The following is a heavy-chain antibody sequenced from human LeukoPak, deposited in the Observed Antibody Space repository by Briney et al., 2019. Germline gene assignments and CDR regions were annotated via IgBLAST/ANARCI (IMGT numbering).Heavy chain of an antibody. CDR3: AREGSRYSSSPPDY. CDR1: GFTFSSYE. Sequence: PGGSLRLSCAASGFTFSSYEMNWVRQAPGKGLEWVSYISSSGSTIYYADSVKGRFTISRDNAKNSLYLQMNSLRAEDTAVYYCAREGSRYSSSPPDYWGQGTLVTVSS. D-gene: IGHD6-13*01. CDR2: ISSSGSTI. V-gene: IGHV3-48*03. J-gene: IGHJ4*02.